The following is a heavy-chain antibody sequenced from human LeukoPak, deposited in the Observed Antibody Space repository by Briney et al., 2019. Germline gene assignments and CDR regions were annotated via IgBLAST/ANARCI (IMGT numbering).Heavy chain of an antibody. V-gene: IGHV4-59*01. CDR2: IYYSEST. J-gene: IGHJ6*03. D-gene: IGHD6-19*01. CDR1: GGSISSYY. CDR3: ARMAGPYCYYYYMDV. Sequence: PSETLSLTCTVSGGSISSYYWSWIRQPPGKGLEWIGYIYYSESTNYNPSLKSRVTISVDTSKNQFSLKLSSVTAADTAVYYCARMAGPYCYYYYMDVWGKGTTVTVSS.